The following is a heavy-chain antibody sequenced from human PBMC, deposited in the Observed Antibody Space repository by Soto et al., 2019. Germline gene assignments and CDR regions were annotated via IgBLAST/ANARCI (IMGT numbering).Heavy chain of an antibody. J-gene: IGHJ4*02. Sequence: GGSLRLSCSASGFTFSIYAMHWVRQAPGKGLEYVSSISTNGGSTHYADSVKGRFTISRDNSRNTLYLQVSSLRVEDTAVYYCVKDVDSNADYQGYWGQGTQVTVSS. V-gene: IGHV3-64D*06. CDR3: VKDVDSNADYQGY. D-gene: IGHD3-22*01. CDR1: GFTFSIYA. CDR2: ISTNGGST.